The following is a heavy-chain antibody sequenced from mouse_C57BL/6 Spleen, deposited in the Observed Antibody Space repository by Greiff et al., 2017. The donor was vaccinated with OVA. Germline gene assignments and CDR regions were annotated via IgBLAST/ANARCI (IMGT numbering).Heavy chain of an antibody. CDR1: GFTFSSYA. Sequence: EVKVVESGGGLVKPGGSLKLSCAASGFTFSSYAMSWVRQTPEKRLEWVATISDGGSYTYYPDNVKGRVTPSRDNAKNNLYLQMSHLKAEDTAMYYCARANWENYAMDYWGQGTSVTVSS. J-gene: IGHJ4*01. D-gene: IGHD4-1*01. V-gene: IGHV5-4*03. CDR2: ISDGGSYT. CDR3: ARANWENYAMDY.